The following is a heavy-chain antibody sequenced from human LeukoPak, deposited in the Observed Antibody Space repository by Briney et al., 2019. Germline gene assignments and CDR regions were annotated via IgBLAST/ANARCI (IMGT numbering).Heavy chain of an antibody. Sequence: PGGSLRLSCAASGFIYSHYGMHWVRQAPGKGLEWVAVIWSDGTNSFYAGSVKGRFTISRDNSQRTLFLQINSLRVEDTAMYYCVRDAQRGFDYSNSLRYWGHGTLVTVSS. CDR1: GFIYSHYG. CDR3: VRDAQRGFDYSNSLRY. J-gene: IGHJ4*01. CDR2: IWSDGTNS. D-gene: IGHD4-11*01. V-gene: IGHV3-33*08.